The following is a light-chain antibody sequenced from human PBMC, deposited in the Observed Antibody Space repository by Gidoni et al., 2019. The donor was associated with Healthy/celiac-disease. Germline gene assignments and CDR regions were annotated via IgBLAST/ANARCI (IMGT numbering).Light chain of an antibody. CDR2: AAS. J-gene: IGKJ2*01. CDR1: QSISSY. Sequence: DIQMTQPPSSLSASVGDRVTITCRASQSISSYLNWYQQKPGKAPKLLIYAASSLQSGVPSRFSGSGSGTDFTLTIGSLQPEDFATYYCQQSYSTPYTCGQGTKLEIK. CDR3: QQSYSTPYT. V-gene: IGKV1-39*01.